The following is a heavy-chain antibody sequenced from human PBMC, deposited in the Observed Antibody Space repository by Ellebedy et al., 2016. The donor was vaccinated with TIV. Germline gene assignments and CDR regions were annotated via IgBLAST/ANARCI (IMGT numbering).Heavy chain of an antibody. J-gene: IGHJ4*02. D-gene: IGHD6-13*01. CDR1: GYTFTSYD. Sequence: ASVKVSXXASGYTFTSYDINWVRQATGQGLEWMGWMNPNSGNTGYAQKFQGRVTMTRNTSISTAYMELSSLRSEDTAVYYCAKGKQLVSHFDYWGQGTLVTVSS. CDR3: AKGKQLVSHFDY. CDR2: MNPNSGNT. V-gene: IGHV1-8*01.